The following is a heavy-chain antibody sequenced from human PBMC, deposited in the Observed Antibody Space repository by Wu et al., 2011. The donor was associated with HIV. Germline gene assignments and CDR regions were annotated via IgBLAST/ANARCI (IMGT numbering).Heavy chain of an antibody. Sequence: QVQLVQSGAEVKKPGSSVKVSCKASGGTFNSYGISWVRQAPGQGLEWMGGIIPMFGTANYAQKFQGRVTINTDESTSTAYMELSSLRSEDTAVYYCARGQSTAAAADYYYYGMDVWGQGTTVTVSS. V-gene: IGHV1-69*05. CDR3: ARGQSTAAAADYYYYGMDV. CDR2: IIPMFGTA. J-gene: IGHJ6*02. CDR1: GGTFNSYG. D-gene: IGHD6-13*01.